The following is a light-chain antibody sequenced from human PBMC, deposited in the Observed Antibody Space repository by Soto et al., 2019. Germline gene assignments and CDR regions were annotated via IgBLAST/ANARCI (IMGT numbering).Light chain of an antibody. CDR2: GAS. V-gene: IGKV3-20*01. CDR1: QGVSTSY. CDR3: QQYGNPRGT. J-gene: IGKJ1*01. Sequence: IVWTQSPATLSLSPGDRATLSCRSKQGVSTSYLAWYQQKAXQAPRLLIYGASSRATCTPDRLSGSGSGTDFTLTISGLEHEDFAVYYCQQYGNPRGTLGQGTKVDI.